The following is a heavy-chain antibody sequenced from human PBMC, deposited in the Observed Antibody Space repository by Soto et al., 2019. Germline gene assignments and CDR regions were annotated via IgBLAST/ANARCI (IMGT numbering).Heavy chain of an antibody. CDR3: ARGRYYDFWSGYYTGGSQFDY. CDR2: ISSSSSTI. J-gene: IGHJ4*02. CDR1: GFTFSSYS. D-gene: IGHD3-3*01. V-gene: IGHV3-48*01. Sequence: GGSLRLSCAASGFTFSSYSMNWVRQAPGKGLEWVSYISSSSSTIYYADSVKGRFTISRDNAKNSLYLQMNSLRAEDTAVYYCARGRYYDFWSGYYTGGSQFDYWGRGTLVTVSS.